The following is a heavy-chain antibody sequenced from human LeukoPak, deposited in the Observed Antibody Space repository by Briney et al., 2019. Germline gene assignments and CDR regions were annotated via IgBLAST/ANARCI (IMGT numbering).Heavy chain of an antibody. J-gene: IGHJ4*02. D-gene: IGHD4-17*01. CDR3: ARDPYGDYFFDY. CDR1: GGSISSYY. Sequence: SETLSLTCTVSGGSISSYYWSWIRQPPGKGLEWIGYIYYSGSTNYNPSLKSRVTISVDTSKNQFSLKLSSVTAADTAVYHCARDPYGDYFFDYWGQGTLVTVSS. V-gene: IGHV4-59*01. CDR2: IYYSGST.